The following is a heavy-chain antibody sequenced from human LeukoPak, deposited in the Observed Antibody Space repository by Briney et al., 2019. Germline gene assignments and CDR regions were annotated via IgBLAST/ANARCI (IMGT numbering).Heavy chain of an antibody. J-gene: IGHJ3*02. D-gene: IGHD6-19*01. CDR1: GYTFTTHG. CDR2: LNVYNGYT. Sequence: ASVKVSCKASGYTFTTHGISWVRQAPGQGVEWMGWLNVYNGYTNYAQKFQGRVSMTRDTSTSTAYMELRRLRSDDTAVYYCARARQYSSGWLDIWGQGTMVTVSS. CDR3: ARARQYSSGWLDI. V-gene: IGHV1-18*01.